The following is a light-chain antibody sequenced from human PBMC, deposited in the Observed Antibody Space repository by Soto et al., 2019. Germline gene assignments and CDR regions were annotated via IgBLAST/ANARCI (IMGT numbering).Light chain of an antibody. CDR3: QHYSLYSPWT. V-gene: IGKV1-39*01. Sequence: DIQMTQSPSSLSASVGDRVTIICRASQSIGDYLNWYQQKPGKPPNLLIHAASSLHNGVPSRFSGSRSGTDFTLTITSLQPDDSATYYCQHYSLYSPWTFGQGTKVDI. CDR2: AAS. J-gene: IGKJ1*01. CDR1: QSIGDY.